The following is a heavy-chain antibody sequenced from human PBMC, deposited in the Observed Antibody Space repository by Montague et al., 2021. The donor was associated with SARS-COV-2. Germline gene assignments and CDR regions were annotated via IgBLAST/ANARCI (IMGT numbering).Heavy chain of an antibody. J-gene: IGHJ4*02. D-gene: IGHD1-26*01. CDR3: ARFGSGTLEFDL. V-gene: IGHV4-61*02. CDR2: IRTTGHT. Sequence: TLSLTCTVSGASISTGIYYWSWIRHPAGKGLEWIGRIRTTGHTDYNSSLESRVFMSVDTSTNQFSLSLTSVTAADTAVYFCARFGSGTLEFDLWGQGTLVTVSS. CDR1: GASISTGIYY.